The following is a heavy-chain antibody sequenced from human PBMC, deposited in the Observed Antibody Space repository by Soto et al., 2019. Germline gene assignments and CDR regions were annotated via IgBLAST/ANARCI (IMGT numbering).Heavy chain of an antibody. CDR3: ARSPPSSYYGGSGTFDY. V-gene: IGHV4-4*02. Sequence: QLQLQESGPGLVRPSGTLSLTCAVSGGFTSTNNWWRWVRQPPGKGLEWIGDAYHSGSTEYNPSLQSRVSISVDKSKNQISLKLTSATAADTAVYYCARSPPSSYYGGSGTFDYWGQGTLVTVSS. CDR2: AYHSGST. D-gene: IGHD3-10*01. J-gene: IGHJ4*02. CDR1: GGFTSTNNW.